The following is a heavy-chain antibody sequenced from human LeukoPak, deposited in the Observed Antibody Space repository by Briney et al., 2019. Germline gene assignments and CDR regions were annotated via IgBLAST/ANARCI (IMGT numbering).Heavy chain of an antibody. Sequence: PSETLSLTCTVSGGSISSYYWSWIRQPPGKGLEWIGYIYYSGNTNYNPSLKSRVTISVDTSKNQFSLKLSSVTAADTAVYYCARDCHDFWSGYCMDVWGKGTTVTVSS. D-gene: IGHD3-3*01. J-gene: IGHJ6*04. CDR3: ARDCHDFWSGYCMDV. V-gene: IGHV4-59*01. CDR2: IYYSGNT. CDR1: GGSISSYY.